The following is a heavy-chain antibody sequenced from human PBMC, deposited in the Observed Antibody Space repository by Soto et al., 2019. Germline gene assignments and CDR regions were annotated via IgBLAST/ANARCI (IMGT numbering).Heavy chain of an antibody. CDR2: IYHSGST. Sequence: SETLSLTCAVSGGSISSGGYSWSWIRQPPGRGLEWIGYIYHSGSTYYNPSLKSRVTISVDRSKNQFSLKLSSVTAADTAVYYCARGTSYCGGDCSYFQHWGQGTLVTVSS. CDR3: ARGTSYCGGDCSYFQH. V-gene: IGHV4-30-2*01. CDR1: GGSISSGGYS. D-gene: IGHD2-21*02. J-gene: IGHJ1*01.